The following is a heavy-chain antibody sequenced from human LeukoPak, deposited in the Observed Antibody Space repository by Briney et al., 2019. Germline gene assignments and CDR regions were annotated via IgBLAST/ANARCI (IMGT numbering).Heavy chain of an antibody. CDR2: ISWNSGSI. CDR3: ARDRHRGDTMIVVVISQPYYFDY. Sequence: PGGSLRLSCAASGFTFDDYAMHWVRQAPGKGLEWVSGISWNSGSIGYADSVKGRFTISRDNAKNSLYLQMNSLRAEDTAVYYCARDRHRGDTMIVVVISQPYYFDYWGQGTLVTVSS. J-gene: IGHJ4*02. D-gene: IGHD3-22*01. CDR1: GFTFDDYA. V-gene: IGHV3-9*01.